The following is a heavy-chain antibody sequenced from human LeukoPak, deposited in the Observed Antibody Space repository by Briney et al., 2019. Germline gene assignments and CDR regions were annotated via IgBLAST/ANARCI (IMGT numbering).Heavy chain of an antibody. D-gene: IGHD2-2*01. V-gene: IGHV3-30*04. J-gene: IGHJ4*02. CDR1: GFTFSSYA. CDR2: ISYDGSNK. CDR3: ARDGEDIVVVPAATSRFDY. Sequence: GRSLRLSCAASGFTFSSYAMHWVRQAPGKGLEWVAVISYDGSNKYYADSVEGRFTISRDNSKNTLYLQMNSLRAEDTAVYYCARDGEDIVVVPAATSRFDYWGQGTLVTVSS.